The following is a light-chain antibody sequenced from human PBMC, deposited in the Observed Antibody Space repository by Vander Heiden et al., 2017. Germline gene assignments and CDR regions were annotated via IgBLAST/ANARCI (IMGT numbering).Light chain of an antibody. CDR3: QQRSNWPPEGT. CDR1: QSVSSY. J-gene: IGKJ1*01. V-gene: IGKV3-11*01. CDR2: DAS. Sequence: EIVLTQSPATLSLSPGERATLSCRASQSVSSYLAWYQQKPGQAPRLHIYDASNRATGIPARFSGSGSGTDFTLTISSLEPEDFAVYYCQQRSNWPPEGTFGQGTKVEIK.